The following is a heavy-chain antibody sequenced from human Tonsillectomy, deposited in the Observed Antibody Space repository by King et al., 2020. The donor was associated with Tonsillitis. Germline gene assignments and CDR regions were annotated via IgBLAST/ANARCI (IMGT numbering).Heavy chain of an antibody. V-gene: IGHV1-2*05. CDR2: INPNTGDI. J-gene: IGHJ4*02. D-gene: IGHD3-22*01. CDR1: GYTFTGYY. CDR3: ARSPIYGSSGYYHFDV. Sequence: VQLVESGAEVKKPGASVKVSCKASGYTFTGYYIHWVRQAPGQGLEWMGRINPNTGDINYAQKFRGRVTMTRDKSISTAYMELSSLRSDDTVVYYCARSPIYGSSGYYHFDVWGQGALVTVSS.